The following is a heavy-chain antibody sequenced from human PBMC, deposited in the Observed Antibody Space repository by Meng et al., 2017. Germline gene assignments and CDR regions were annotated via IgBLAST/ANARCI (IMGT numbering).Heavy chain of an antibody. CDR3: ARAAGIGEMAVDY. CDR2: INPSGGST. Sequence: VQSGSEVEKLGTIAQVSRKASGYTYTSYYMRWVRPSRGQGLEWMGIINPSGGSTSYAQKFQGRVTMNRDTYTSTVYMELSSLRSEDTAVYYCARAAGIGEMAVDYWGQGTLVTVSS. D-gene: IGHD5-24*01. CDR1: GYTYTSYY. J-gene: IGHJ4*02. V-gene: IGHV1-46*01.